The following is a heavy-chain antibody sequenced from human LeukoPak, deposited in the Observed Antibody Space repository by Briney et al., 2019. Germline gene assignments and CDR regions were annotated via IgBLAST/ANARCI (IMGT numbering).Heavy chain of an antibody. V-gene: IGHV3-73*01. CDR3: ARIPDNSGSWFDY. J-gene: IGHJ4*02. Sequence: GGSLRLSCAASGFTFSGSALHWVRQASGKGLEWVGRIRSTANGYATAYAASVKGRFTISRDNAKNSLYLQMNSLRAEDTAVYYCARIPDNSGSWFDYWGQGTLVTVSS. CDR2: IRSTANGYAT. D-gene: IGHD6-19*01. CDR1: GFTFSGSA.